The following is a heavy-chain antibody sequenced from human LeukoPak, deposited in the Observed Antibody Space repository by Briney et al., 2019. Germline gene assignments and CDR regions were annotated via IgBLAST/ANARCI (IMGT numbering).Heavy chain of an antibody. J-gene: IGHJ5*02. D-gene: IGHD6-19*01. V-gene: IGHV3-30*04. CDR3: ARGLSIAVAPFDP. Sequence: GRSLRLSCAASGFTFSSYAMHWVRQAPGKGLEWVAVISYDGSNKYYADSVKSRFTTSRDNSKNTLYLQMNSLRAEDTAVYYCARGLSIAVAPFDPWGQGTLVTVSS. CDR1: GFTFSSYA. CDR2: ISYDGSNK.